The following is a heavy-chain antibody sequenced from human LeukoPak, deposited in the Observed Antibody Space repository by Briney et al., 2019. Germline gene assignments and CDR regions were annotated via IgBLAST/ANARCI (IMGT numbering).Heavy chain of an antibody. Sequence: GGSLRLSCAASGFTFSSYAMHWVRQAPGKGLEWVSVISGSADSTYYADSVKGRFTISRDNSKNMVYLQMNSLRADDTAVYYCAKGAIATAVRSWFDPWGQGTLVTVSS. CDR2: ISGSADST. V-gene: IGHV3-23*01. CDR1: GFTFSSYA. CDR3: AKGAIATAVRSWFDP. J-gene: IGHJ5*02. D-gene: IGHD6-13*01.